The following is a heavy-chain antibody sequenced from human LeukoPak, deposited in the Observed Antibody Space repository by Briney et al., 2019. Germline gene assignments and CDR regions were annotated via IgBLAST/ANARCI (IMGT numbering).Heavy chain of an antibody. V-gene: IGHV4-59*08. J-gene: IGHJ4*02. D-gene: IGHD7-27*01. CDR3: ARVNWGSRFDY. Sequence: SETLSLTCTVSGGSISSYYWSWIRQPPGEGLEWIGYIYYSGSTNYNPSLKSRVTISVDTSKNQFSLKLSSVTAADTAVYYCARVNWGSRFDYWGQGTLVTVSS. CDR1: GGSISSYY. CDR2: IYYSGST.